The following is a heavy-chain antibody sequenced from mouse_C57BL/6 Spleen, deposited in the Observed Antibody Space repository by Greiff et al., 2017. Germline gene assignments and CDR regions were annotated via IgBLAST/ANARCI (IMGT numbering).Heavy chain of an antibody. D-gene: IGHD4-1*01. Sequence: VKLKQPGTELVKPGASVKLSCKASGYTFTSYWMHWVKQRPGQGLEWIGNINPSNGGTNYNEKFKSKATLTVDKSSSTAYMQLSSLTSEDSAVYYCARVIANWDGHFDYWGQGTTLTVSS. CDR3: ARVIANWDGHFDY. J-gene: IGHJ2*01. CDR2: INPSNGGT. V-gene: IGHV1-53*01. CDR1: GYTFTSYW.